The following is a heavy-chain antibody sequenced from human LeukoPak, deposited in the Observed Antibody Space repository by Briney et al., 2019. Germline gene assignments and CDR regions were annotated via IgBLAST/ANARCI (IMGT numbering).Heavy chain of an antibody. CDR3: TRPRSGWLYDAFDI. D-gene: IGHD6-19*01. V-gene: IGHV3-73*01. J-gene: IGHJ3*02. CDR2: IRSKANSYAT. Sequence: GGSLRLSCAASGFTFSGSAMHWVRQASGKGLEWVGRIRSKANSYATAYAASVKGRFTISRDDSKNTAYLQMNSPKTEDTAVYYCTRPRSGWLYDAFDIWGQGTMVTVSS. CDR1: GFTFSGSA.